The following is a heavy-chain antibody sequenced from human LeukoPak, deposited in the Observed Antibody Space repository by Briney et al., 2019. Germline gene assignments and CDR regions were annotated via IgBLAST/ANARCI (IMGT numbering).Heavy chain of an antibody. J-gene: IGHJ6*02. Sequence: SETLSLTCAVSGYSFSSSNWWGWSRQPPGEGVELIGYIYYSGSTYYDPSLKSRVTISVDTSKNQFSLKLRSVTALDTAGYYCARRATGTGMDVWGPGTTVTVSS. CDR1: GYSFSSSNW. CDR3: ARRATGTGMDV. V-gene: IGHV4-28*01. D-gene: IGHD7-27*01. CDR2: IYYSGST.